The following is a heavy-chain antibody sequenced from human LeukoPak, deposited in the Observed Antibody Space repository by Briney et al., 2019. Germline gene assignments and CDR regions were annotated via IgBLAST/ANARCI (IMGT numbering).Heavy chain of an antibody. CDR3: AREKYDFWSGSSYYYYMDV. CDR2: IYTSGST. V-gene: IGHV4-4*07. Sequence: PSETLSLTCTVSGGSISSYYWSWIRQPAGKGLEWIGRIYTSGSTNYNPSLKSRVTISVDTSKNQFSLKLSSVTAADTAVYYCAREKYDFWSGSSYYYYMDVWGKGTTVTVSS. CDR1: GGSISSYY. J-gene: IGHJ6*03. D-gene: IGHD3-3*01.